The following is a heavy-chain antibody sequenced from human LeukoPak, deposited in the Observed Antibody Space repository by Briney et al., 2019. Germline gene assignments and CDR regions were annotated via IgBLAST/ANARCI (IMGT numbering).Heavy chain of an antibody. Sequence: GGSLRLSCAASGFTFSGYAMSWVRQAPGKGLEWVSAIIGSGGSTYYADSVKGRFTISRDNSKNSLYLQMNSLRDEDTAVYYCASSVYGSGSSIFYGMDVWGQGTTVTVSS. J-gene: IGHJ6*02. CDR1: GFTFSGYA. D-gene: IGHD3-10*01. V-gene: IGHV3-23*01. CDR3: ASSVYGSGSSIFYGMDV. CDR2: IIGSGGST.